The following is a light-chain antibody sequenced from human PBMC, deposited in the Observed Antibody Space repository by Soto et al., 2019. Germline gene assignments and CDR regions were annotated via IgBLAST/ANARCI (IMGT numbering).Light chain of an antibody. CDR1: NIGSKN. J-gene: IGLJ1*01. CDR2: RDT. Sequence: SYELTQALSVSVALGQTANIACGGDNIGSKNVHWYQHKPGQAPVVVVYRDTNRPSGIPERFSGSNSGNTATLTISRAQAGDEADYYCQVWDSSLYVFGTGTKLTVL. CDR3: QVWDSSLYV. V-gene: IGLV3-9*01.